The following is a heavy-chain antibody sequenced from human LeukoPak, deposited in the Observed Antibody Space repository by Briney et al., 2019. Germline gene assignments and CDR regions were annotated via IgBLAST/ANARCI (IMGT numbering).Heavy chain of an antibody. CDR2: TYYRSTWYN. D-gene: IGHD6-13*01. V-gene: IGHV6-1*01. CDR1: GDSVSSNSVT. CDR3: ARAGIAAAGTLFDY. J-gene: IGHJ4*02. Sequence: SQTLSLTCAISGDSVSSNSVTWNWIRQSLSRGLEWLGRTYYRSTWYNDYAVSVRGRITVNPDTSKNQFSLHLNSVTPEDTAVYYCARAGIAAAGTLFDYWGQGTLVTVSS.